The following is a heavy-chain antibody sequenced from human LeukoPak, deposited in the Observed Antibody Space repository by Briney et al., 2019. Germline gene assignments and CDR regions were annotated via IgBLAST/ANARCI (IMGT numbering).Heavy chain of an antibody. CDR2: INAGNGNT. CDR1: GYTFTGYY. V-gene: IGHV1-3*03. J-gene: IGHJ4*02. Sequence: GASVKVSCKASGYTFTGYYMHWVRQAPGQRLEWMGWINAGNGNTKYSQEFQGRVTITRDTSASTAYMELSSLRSEDMAVYYCARTYSSGWRSFDYWGQGTLVTVSS. CDR3: ARTYSSGWRSFDY. D-gene: IGHD6-19*01.